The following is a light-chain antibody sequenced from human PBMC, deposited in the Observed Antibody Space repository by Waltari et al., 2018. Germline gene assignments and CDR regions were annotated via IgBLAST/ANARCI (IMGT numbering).Light chain of an antibody. CDR2: GAS. CDR1: QSIGRY. CDR3: QNHERLPAV. V-gene: IGKV3-20*01. Sequence: EIVLTQSPGTMSLSPGERAPLSCRASQSIGRYLVWYQQKPGQAPRLLIYGASSRAAGIPDRFSGSGSGTDFSLTISRLEPEDFAVYYCQNHERLPAVFGQGTKVEIK. J-gene: IGKJ1*01.